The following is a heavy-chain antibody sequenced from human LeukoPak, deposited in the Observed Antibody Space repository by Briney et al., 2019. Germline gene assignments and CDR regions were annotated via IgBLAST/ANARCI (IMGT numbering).Heavy chain of an antibody. CDR2: TYYRSKWYN. J-gene: IGHJ6*02. CDR3: AREAAAGRTLYYYYGMDV. V-gene: IGHV6-1*01. D-gene: IGHD6-13*01. Sequence: SQTLSLTCAISGASVSSNSAAWNWIRQSPSRGLEWLGRTYYRSKWYNDYAVSVKSRITINPDTSKNQFSLQLNSVTPEDTAVYYCAREAAAGRTLYYYYGMDVWGQGTTVTVSS. CDR1: GASVSSNSAA.